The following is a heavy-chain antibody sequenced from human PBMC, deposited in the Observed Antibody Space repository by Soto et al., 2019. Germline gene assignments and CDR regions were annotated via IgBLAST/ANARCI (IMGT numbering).Heavy chain of an antibody. Sequence: PGGSLRLSCAASGFTVSSNYMSWVRQAPGKGLEWVSVIYSGGSTYYADSVKGRFTISRDNSKNTLYLQMNSLRAEDTAVYYCARGASGTSPSVGYFDYWGQGTLVTVSS. CDR2: IYSGGST. V-gene: IGHV3-53*01. CDR3: ARGASGTSPSVGYFDY. CDR1: GFTVSSNY. J-gene: IGHJ4*02.